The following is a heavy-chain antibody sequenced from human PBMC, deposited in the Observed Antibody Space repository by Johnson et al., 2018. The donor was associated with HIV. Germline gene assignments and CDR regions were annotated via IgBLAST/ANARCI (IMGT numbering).Heavy chain of an antibody. D-gene: IGHD5-24*01. J-gene: IGHJ3*02. Sequence: QVQLVESGGGVVQPGGSLRLSCAASGFTFSSYGMHWVRQSPGKGLEWVAVISYDGSNKYYTDSVKGRFTISRDNAKNSLYLQMNSLRAEDTAVYYCAKDHPQMATIVGAFDIWGQGTMVTVSS. CDR3: AKDHPQMATIVGAFDI. CDR1: GFTFSSYG. CDR2: ISYDGSNK. V-gene: IGHV3-30*19.